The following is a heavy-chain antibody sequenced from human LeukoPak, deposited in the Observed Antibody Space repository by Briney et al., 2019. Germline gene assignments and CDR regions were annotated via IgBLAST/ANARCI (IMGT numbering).Heavy chain of an antibody. CDR3: AREYGSGYGY. CDR1: GFTFSSNY. V-gene: IGHV3-53*01. Sequence: GGSLRLSCAASGFTFSSNYMSWVRQAPGKGLEWVSVIYSGGTIYYTDYVKGRFTISRDSSKNTVYLQMNSLRAEDTAVYYCAREYGSGYGYWGQGTLVTVSS. J-gene: IGHJ4*02. CDR2: IYSGGTI. D-gene: IGHD3-10*01.